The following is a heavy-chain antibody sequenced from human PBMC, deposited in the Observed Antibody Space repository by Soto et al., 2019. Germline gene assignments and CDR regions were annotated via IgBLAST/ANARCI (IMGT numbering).Heavy chain of an antibody. D-gene: IGHD3-10*01. J-gene: IGHJ4*02. V-gene: IGHV3-30*18. Sequence: QVQLVESGGGVVQPGRSLRLSCAASGFTFSSYGMHWVRQAPGKGLEWVAVISYDGSNKYYADSVKGRFTISRDNSKNTLYLQMNSLRAEDTAVYYCAKAESEQVGFGAHISWGQGTLVTVSS. CDR3: AKAESEQVGFGAHIS. CDR2: ISYDGSNK. CDR1: GFTFSSYG.